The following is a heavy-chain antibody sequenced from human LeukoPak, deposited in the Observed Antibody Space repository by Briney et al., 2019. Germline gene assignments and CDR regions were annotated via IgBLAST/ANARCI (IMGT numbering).Heavy chain of an antibody. Sequence: GGSLRLSCAASGFTFSRYTMNWVRQAPGKGLEWVSYISIGSSSIYYADSVKGRFTISRDNAKNSLYLQMNSLRAEDTAVYYCAKDPDYGGNSGDAVDYWGQGTLVTVSS. J-gene: IGHJ4*02. V-gene: IGHV3-48*01. D-gene: IGHD4-23*01. CDR3: AKDPDYGGNSGDAVDY. CDR1: GFTFSRYT. CDR2: ISIGSSSI.